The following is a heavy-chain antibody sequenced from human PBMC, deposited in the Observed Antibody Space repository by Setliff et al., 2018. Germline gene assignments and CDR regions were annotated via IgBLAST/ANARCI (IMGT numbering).Heavy chain of an antibody. V-gene: IGHV4-31*03. D-gene: IGHD3-16*01. CDR2: IYYSGST. Sequence: TSETLSLTCTVSGGSISSGGYYWSWIRQHPGKGLEWIGYIYYSGSTYYNPSLKSRVTISVDTSKNQFSLKLSSVTAADTVVYYCARAYMMCFDYWGQGTLVTVSS. J-gene: IGHJ4*02. CDR1: GGSISSGGYY. CDR3: ARAYMMCFDY.